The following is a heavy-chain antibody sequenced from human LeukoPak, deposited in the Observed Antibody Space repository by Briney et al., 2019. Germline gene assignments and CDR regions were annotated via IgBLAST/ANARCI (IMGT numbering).Heavy chain of an antibody. Sequence: GGSLRLSCAASGFTFSSYWMSWVRQAPGKGLEWVAKIKQDGSEKYYVDSVKGRFTISRDNAKNSLYLQMNSLRAEGTAVYYCARDDTVTTRVGFIDWGQGTLVTVSS. J-gene: IGHJ4*02. CDR3: ARDDTVTTRVGFID. CDR1: GFTFSSYW. V-gene: IGHV3-7*01. D-gene: IGHD4-17*01. CDR2: IKQDGSEK.